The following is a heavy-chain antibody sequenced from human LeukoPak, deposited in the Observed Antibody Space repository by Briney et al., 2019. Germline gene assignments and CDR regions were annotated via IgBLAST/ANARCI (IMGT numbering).Heavy chain of an antibody. Sequence: GGSLRLSCAASGFTFSSYGMHWVRQAPGKGLEWVAFIRYDGSNKYYADSVKGRFTISRDNSKNTLYLQMNSLRAEDTAVYYCASASPIAAAGTDDAFDIWGQGTMVTVSS. CDR2: IRYDGSNK. D-gene: IGHD6-13*01. V-gene: IGHV3-30*02. J-gene: IGHJ3*02. CDR1: GFTFSSYG. CDR3: ASASPIAAAGTDDAFDI.